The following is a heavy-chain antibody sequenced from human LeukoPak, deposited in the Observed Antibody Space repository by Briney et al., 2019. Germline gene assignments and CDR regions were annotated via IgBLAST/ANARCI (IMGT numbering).Heavy chain of an antibody. CDR1: GGSISSSSYY. V-gene: IGHV4-39*01. Sequence: SETLSLTCTVSGGSISSSSYYWGWIRQPPGKGLEWIGSIYYSGSTYYNPSLKSRVTISVDTSKNQFSLKLSSVTAADTAVYYCARQFCSGGSCYSDYYYGMDAWGQGTTVTVSS. D-gene: IGHD2-15*01. CDR2: IYYSGST. J-gene: IGHJ6*02. CDR3: ARQFCSGGSCYSDYYYGMDA.